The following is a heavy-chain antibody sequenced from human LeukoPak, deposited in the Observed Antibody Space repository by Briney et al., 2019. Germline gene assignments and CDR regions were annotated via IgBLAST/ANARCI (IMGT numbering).Heavy chain of an antibody. D-gene: IGHD6-19*01. V-gene: IGHV4-39*01. CDR3: ARTRYSSGWYADY. CDR2: IYYSGST. CDR1: GGSISSSSYY. Sequence: SETLSLTCTVSGGSISSSSYYWGWIRQPPGKGLEWIGCIYYSGSTYYNPSLKSRVTISVDTSKNQFSLKLSSVTAADTAVYYCARTRYSSGWYADYWGQGTLVTVSS. J-gene: IGHJ4*02.